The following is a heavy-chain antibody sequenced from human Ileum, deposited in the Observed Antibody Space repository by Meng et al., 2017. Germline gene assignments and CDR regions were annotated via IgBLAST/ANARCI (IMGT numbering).Heavy chain of an antibody. V-gene: IGHV4-34*02. Sequence: QGQLQQWCGGLLKPSETLSLTCGVYGGSFSGYYWSWIRQPPGKGLEWIGEIDHSGGTNYNPSLKNRVTISVDTSNNRFSLKLSSVKAADTALYFCARRVGATPYAYNWVDPWGQGTLVTVSS. CDR3: ARRVGATPYAYNWVDP. J-gene: IGHJ5*02. D-gene: IGHD1-26*01. CDR1: GGSFSGYY. CDR2: IDHSGGT.